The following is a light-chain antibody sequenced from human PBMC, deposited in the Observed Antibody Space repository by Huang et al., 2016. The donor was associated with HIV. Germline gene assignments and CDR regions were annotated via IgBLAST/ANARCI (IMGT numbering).Light chain of an antibody. V-gene: IGKV1-9*01. CDR3: QQLNSYPRT. CDR1: QGISSY. CDR2: AAS. Sequence: IQLTQSPSSLSAPVGDRVTITCRASQGISSYLAWYQEKPGKAPKLLIYAASTLQSGVPSRLSGSGSGTDFTLTISSLQPEDFATYYCQQLNSYPRTFGQGTKVEIK. J-gene: IGKJ1*01.